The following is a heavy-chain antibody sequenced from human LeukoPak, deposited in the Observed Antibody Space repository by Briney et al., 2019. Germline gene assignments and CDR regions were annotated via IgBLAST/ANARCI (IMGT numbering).Heavy chain of an antibody. CDR3: ATSSGYILTV. CDR1: GGSISSGGYY. D-gene: IGHD3-22*01. V-gene: IGHV4-31*03. Sequence: SETLSLACTVSGGSISSGGYYWSWIRQHPGKGLEWIGYIYYSGSTYYNPSLKSRVTISVDTSKNQFSLKLSSVTAADTAVYYCATSSGYILTVWGQGTMVTVSS. CDR2: IYYSGST. J-gene: IGHJ3*01.